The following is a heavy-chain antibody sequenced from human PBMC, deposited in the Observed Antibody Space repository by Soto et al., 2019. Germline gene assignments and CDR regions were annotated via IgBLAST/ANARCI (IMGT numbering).Heavy chain of an antibody. CDR2: IDSSRSPT. CDR1: GFIFSDYA. V-gene: IGHV3-48*02. Sequence: PGGSLRLSCTASGFIFSDYALNWVRQAPGKGLEWVSYIDSSRSPTYYADSVKGRFTISRDSAKNSLYLQMNSLRDEDTALYYCARGGRGHDYFDSWGQGTLDTVSS. D-gene: IGHD5-12*01. CDR3: ARGGRGHDYFDS. J-gene: IGHJ4*02.